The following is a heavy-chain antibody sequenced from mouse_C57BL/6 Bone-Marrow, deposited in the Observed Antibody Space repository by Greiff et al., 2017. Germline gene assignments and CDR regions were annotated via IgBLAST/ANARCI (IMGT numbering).Heavy chain of an antibody. CDR2: INYDGSST. CDR3: ARAYYGSSFYWYFDV. J-gene: IGHJ1*03. D-gene: IGHD1-1*01. Sequence: EVMLVESEGGLVQPGSSMKLSCTASGFTFSDYYMAWVRQVPEKGLEWVANINYDGSSTYYLDSLKSRFIISRDNAKNILYLQMSSLKSEDTATYYCARAYYGSSFYWYFDVWGTGTTVTVSS. CDR1: GFTFSDYY. V-gene: IGHV5-16*01.